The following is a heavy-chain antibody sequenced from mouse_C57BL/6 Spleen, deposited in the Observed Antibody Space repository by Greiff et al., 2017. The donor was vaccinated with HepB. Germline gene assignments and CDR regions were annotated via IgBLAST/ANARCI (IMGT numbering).Heavy chain of an antibody. CDR2: IDPSDSYT. J-gene: IGHJ1*03. CDR1: ASTFTSYW. Sequence: QVQLQQPGAELVMPGASVKLSCKASASTFTSYWMPWVKQRPEQGLEWIGEIDPSDSYTTYKQNFKGKSTLTVDKSSSTAYMQLSSLTSGDSAVYYCARGGGNWYFDVWGTGTTVTVSS. CDR3: ARGGGNWYFDV. V-gene: IGHV1-69*01.